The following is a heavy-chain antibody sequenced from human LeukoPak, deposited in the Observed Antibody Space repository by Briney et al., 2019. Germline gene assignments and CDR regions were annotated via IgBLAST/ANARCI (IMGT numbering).Heavy chain of an antibody. D-gene: IGHD1-26*01. CDR1: GFTFSSYG. V-gene: IGHV3-30*18. Sequence: GGSLRLSCAASGFTFSSYGMHWVRQAPGKGLEWVAVISYDGSNKYYADSVKGRFTISRDNSKNTLYLQMNSLRAEDTAVYYCAKRKGGSFDYWGQGTLVTVSS. J-gene: IGHJ4*02. CDR2: ISYDGSNK. CDR3: AKRKGGSFDY.